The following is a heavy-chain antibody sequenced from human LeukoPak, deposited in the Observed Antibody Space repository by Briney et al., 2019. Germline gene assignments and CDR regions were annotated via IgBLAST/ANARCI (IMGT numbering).Heavy chain of an antibody. Sequence: GGSLRLSCAASGFTFSSYSMNWVRQAPGRGLEWVSSISSSSSYIYYADSVKGRFTISRDNAKNSLYLQMNSLRAEDTAVYYCARGGIAAARGPFDYWGQGTLVTVSS. CDR3: ARGGIAAARGPFDY. V-gene: IGHV3-21*01. CDR2: ISSSSSYI. CDR1: GFTFSSYS. J-gene: IGHJ4*02. D-gene: IGHD6-13*01.